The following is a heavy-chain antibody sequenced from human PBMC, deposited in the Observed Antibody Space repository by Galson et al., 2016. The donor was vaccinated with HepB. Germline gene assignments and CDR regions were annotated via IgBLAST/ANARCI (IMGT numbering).Heavy chain of an antibody. V-gene: IGHV3-23*01. J-gene: IGHJ4*02. Sequence: SLRLSCAASGFTFSMYWMSWVRQAPGKGLEWVSGISGGDDSTYSGDSVKGRFTVSRDNSKNTLYLKMSSLRAEDTAVYYCAKSGSVTMVRGAADDYWGQGTLVAVSS. CDR1: GFTFSMYW. CDR2: ISGGDDST. CDR3: AKSGSVTMVRGAADDY. D-gene: IGHD3-10*01.